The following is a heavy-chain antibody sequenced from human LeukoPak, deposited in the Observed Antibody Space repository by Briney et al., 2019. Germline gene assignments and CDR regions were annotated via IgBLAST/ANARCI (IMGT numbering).Heavy chain of an antibody. CDR2: TYYRSKWYN. CDR3: ARGYYYDSSGYYYYYYYMDV. J-gene: IGHJ6*03. V-gene: IGHV6-1*01. CDR1: GDSVSSNSAA. Sequence: SQTLSLTCAISGDSVSSNSAAWNWIRQSPSRGLEWLGRTYYRSKWYNDYAVSVKSRITINPDTSKNQFSLQLNSVTPEDTAVYYCARGYYYDSSGYYYYYYYMDVWGKGTTVTVSS. D-gene: IGHD3-22*01.